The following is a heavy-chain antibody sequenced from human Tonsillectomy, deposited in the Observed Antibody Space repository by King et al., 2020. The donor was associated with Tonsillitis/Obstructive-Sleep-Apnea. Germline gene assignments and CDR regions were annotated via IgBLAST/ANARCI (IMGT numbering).Heavy chain of an antibody. CDR3: ARDSSGYNYYYMDV. D-gene: IGHD3-22*01. J-gene: IGHJ6*03. CDR1: GFTFSSYE. V-gene: IGHV3-48*03. CDR2: ISSSGSTI. Sequence: VQLVESGGGLVQPGGSLRLSCAASGFTFSSYEMNWVRQAPGKGLEWVSYISSSGSTIYYADSVKGRFTISRDNAKNSLYLQMNSLRAEDTAVYHCARDSSGYNYYYMDVWGKGTTVTVSS.